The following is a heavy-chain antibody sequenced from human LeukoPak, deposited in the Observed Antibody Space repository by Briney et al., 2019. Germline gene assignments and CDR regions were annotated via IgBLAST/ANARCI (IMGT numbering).Heavy chain of an antibody. CDR3: ARDSGYSYGFDY. Sequence: SHTLSLTCTGSGGSISSYYWSWIRQPPGKLLQWIGYIYYSGSTNYNPSLKSRVTISVDTSTNQFSLKLSSVTAADTAVYYCARDSGYSYGFDYWGQGTLVTVSS. CDR1: GGSISSYY. D-gene: IGHD5-18*01. CDR2: IYYSGST. J-gene: IGHJ4*02. V-gene: IGHV4-59*01.